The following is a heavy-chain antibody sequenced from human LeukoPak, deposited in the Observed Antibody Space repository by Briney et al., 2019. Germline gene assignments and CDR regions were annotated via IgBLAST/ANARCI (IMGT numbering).Heavy chain of an antibody. CDR3: ATGGADGDYVAFDI. CDR2: ISAYNGNT. Sequence: ASVKGSCKASGYTFTGYYMHWVRQAPGQGLEWMGWISAYNGNTNYAQKLQGRVTMTTDTSTSTAYMELRSLRSDDTAVYYCATGGADGDYVAFDIWGQGTMVTVSS. CDR1: GYTFTGYY. D-gene: IGHD4-17*01. J-gene: IGHJ3*02. V-gene: IGHV1-18*04.